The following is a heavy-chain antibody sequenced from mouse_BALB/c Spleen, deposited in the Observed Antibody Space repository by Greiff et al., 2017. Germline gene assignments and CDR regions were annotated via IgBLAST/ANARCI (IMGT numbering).Heavy chain of an antibody. CDR3: TRGVYGNYAMDY. V-gene: IGHV1S22*01. CDR1: GYTSTSYW. D-gene: IGHD2-1*01. Sequence: LQQPGSELVRPGASVKLSCKASGYTSTSYWMHWVKQRHGQGLEWIGNIYPGSGSTNYDEKFKSKGTLTVDTSSSTAYMHLSSLTSEDSAVYYCTRGVYGNYAMDYWGQGTSVTVSS. J-gene: IGHJ4*01. CDR2: IYPGSGST.